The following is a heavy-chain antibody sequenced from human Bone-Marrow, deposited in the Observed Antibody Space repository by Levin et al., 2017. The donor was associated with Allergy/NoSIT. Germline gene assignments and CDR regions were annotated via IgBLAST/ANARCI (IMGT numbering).Heavy chain of an antibody. D-gene: IGHD2-8*02. J-gene: IGHJ4*02. V-gene: IGHV3-23*01. Sequence: QAGGSLRLSCAASGFTFSSYAMSWVRQTPGRGLEWVAAISGANTYYADSAKGRFIISRDNSKNTLYLQMNSLRAEDTAVYYCAKDPLGYCDGGACYFDYWGQGTLVTVSS. CDR2: ISGANT. CDR3: AKDPLGYCDGGACYFDY. CDR1: GFTFSSYA.